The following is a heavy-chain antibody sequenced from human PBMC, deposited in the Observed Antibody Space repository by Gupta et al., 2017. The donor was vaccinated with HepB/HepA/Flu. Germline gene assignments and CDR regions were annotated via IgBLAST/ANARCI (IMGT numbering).Heavy chain of an antibody. CDR1: GGSISNYY. CDR3: ARYYNGDVRAFDY. Sequence: QVQLQESGPGLVKPSETLSLTCTVSGGSISNYYWSWIRQPPGKGLEWIGYFYYSGSTNYNPSLRSRITISLDTSKNQFSLKLSSVTSADTALYYCARYYNGDVRAFDYWGQGILVTVSS. V-gene: IGHV4-59*01. J-gene: IGHJ4*02. CDR2: FYYSGST. D-gene: IGHD3-16*01.